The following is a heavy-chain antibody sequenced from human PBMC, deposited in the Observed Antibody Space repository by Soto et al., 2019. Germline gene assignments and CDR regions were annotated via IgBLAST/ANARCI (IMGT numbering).Heavy chain of an antibody. J-gene: IGHJ5*02. D-gene: IGHD6-13*01. V-gene: IGHV3-30-3*01. Sequence: QEQVVESGGGVVQPGRSLRLSCAASGFTFSTHAMHWVRQAPGRGLEWVAIISYDGTTKDYADSVKGRFTISRDNSKNAVYLQMNTLRSEDTALYYCARDWRTAGTTGWFDPWRQGTLVTVSS. CDR1: GFTFSTHA. CDR3: ARDWRTAGTTGWFDP. CDR2: ISYDGTTK.